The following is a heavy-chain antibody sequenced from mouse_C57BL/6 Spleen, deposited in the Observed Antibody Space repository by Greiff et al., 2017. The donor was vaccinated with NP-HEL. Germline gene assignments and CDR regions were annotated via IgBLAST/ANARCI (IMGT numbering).Heavy chain of an antibody. D-gene: IGHD2-13*01. CDR2: IDPSDSET. CDR3: AREGSGDYFAY. V-gene: IGHV1-52*01. CDR1: GYTFTSYW. J-gene: IGHJ3*01. Sequence: VQLQQPGAELVRPGSSVKLSCKASGYTFTSYWMHWVKQRPIQGLEWIGNIDPSDSETHYNQKFKDKATLTVDKSSSTAYMQLSSLTSEDSAVYYCAREGSGDYFAYWGQGTLVTVSA.